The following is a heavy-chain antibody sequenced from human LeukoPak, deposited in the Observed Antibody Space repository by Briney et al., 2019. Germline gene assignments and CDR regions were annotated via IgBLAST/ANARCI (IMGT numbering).Heavy chain of an antibody. V-gene: IGHV4-31*03. CDR1: GGSISSGGYY. CDR3: ARMAIEYSSSSASYYYGMDV. CDR2: IYYSGST. D-gene: IGHD6-6*01. Sequence: SETLSLTCTVSGGSISSGGYYWSWIRQHPGKGLEWIGYIYYSGSTYYSPSLKSRVTLSVDTSKNQFSLKLSSVTAADTAVYYCARMAIEYSSSSASYYYGMDVWGQGTTVTVSS. J-gene: IGHJ6*02.